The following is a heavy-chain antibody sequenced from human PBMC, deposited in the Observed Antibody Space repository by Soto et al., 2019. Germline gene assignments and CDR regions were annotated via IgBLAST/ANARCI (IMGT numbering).Heavy chain of an antibody. CDR1: GDSISSGGYY. J-gene: IGHJ4*02. Sequence: QVQLQESGPGLVKPSQTLSLTCTVSGDSISSGGYYWSWIRQHPGKGLEWIGYIYYSGSTSYNPSLKSRVIISVDTSKNQFSLKLSSVTAADTAVYYCARGSTVAAILFDYWGQGTLVTVSS. V-gene: IGHV4-31*03. D-gene: IGHD2-15*01. CDR3: ARGSTVAAILFDY. CDR2: IYYSGST.